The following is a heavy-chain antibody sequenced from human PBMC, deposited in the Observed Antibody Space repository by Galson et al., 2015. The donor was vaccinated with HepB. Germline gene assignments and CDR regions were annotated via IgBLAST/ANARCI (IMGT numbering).Heavy chain of an antibody. CDR3: ARARWSLRAFDT. V-gene: IGHV6-1*01. Sequence: CAISGDSVSSSSVVWMWIRQSPSRGLEWLGRTYYNSMWYTDYAVSVKSRITIDPDTSKNHFSLQLKSVTPEDTAVYYCARARWSLRAFDTWGQGTMVTVSS. D-gene: IGHD2-21*01. CDR1: GDSVSSSSVV. J-gene: IGHJ3*02. CDR2: TYYNSMWYT.